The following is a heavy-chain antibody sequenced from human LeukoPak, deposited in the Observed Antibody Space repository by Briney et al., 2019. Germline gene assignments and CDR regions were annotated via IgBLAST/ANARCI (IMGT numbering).Heavy chain of an antibody. CDR2: ISAGGTT. CDR1: EVTVSNAG. Sequence: GGSLRLSCAASEVTVSNAGMSWVRQAPGKGLEWVGRISAGGTTYYAAPVKGRFTVSRDESKNTLYLQMNSLKTEDTAVYYCTTAPTRNWLPYFEYWGLGTLVTVSS. D-gene: IGHD5-12*01. J-gene: IGHJ4*02. V-gene: IGHV3-15*01. CDR3: TTAPTRNWLPYFEY.